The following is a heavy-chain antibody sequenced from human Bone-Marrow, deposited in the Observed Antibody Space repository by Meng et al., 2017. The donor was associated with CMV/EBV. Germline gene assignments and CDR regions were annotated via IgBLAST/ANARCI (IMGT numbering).Heavy chain of an antibody. CDR2: ISGSGGST. D-gene: IGHD6-19*01. CDR1: GFTFSSYS. J-gene: IGHJ4*02. Sequence: GESLKISCAASGFTFSSYSMNWVRQAPGKGLEWVSAISGSGGSTYYADSVKGRFTISRGNSKNTLYLEMNSLRAEDTAVYYCATSGWGADSFDYWGQGTLVTVSS. V-gene: IGHV3-23*01. CDR3: ATSGWGADSFDY.